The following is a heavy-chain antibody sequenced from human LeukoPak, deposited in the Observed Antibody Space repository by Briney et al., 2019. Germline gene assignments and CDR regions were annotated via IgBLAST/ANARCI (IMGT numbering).Heavy chain of an antibody. D-gene: IGHD5-12*01. J-gene: IGHJ5*02. CDR3: ARAPGVATYNWFGP. CDR2: MNPNSGNT. Sequence: ASVKVSCKASGYTFTGYDINWVRQATGQGLEWMGWMNPNSGNTGYAQKFQGRVTITRNTSISTAYMELSSLRSEDTAVYYCARAPGVATYNWFGPWGQGTLVTVSS. CDR1: GYTFTGYD. V-gene: IGHV1-8*03.